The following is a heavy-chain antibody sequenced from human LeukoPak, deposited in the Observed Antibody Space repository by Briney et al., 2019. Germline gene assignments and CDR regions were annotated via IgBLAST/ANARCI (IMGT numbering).Heavy chain of an antibody. Sequence: GGSLRLSCAASGFTFSSYEMNWVRQAPGKGLDWVSYISSSGSNIYYADSVKGRFTISRDNAKNSLYLQMNSLRAEDTAVYYCARELYSGTYNYWGQGTLVTVSS. D-gene: IGHD1-26*01. J-gene: IGHJ4*02. CDR2: ISSSGSNI. V-gene: IGHV3-48*03. CDR3: ARELYSGTYNY. CDR1: GFTFSSYE.